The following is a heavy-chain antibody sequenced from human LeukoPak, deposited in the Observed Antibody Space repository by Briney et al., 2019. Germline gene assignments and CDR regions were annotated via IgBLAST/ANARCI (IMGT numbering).Heavy chain of an antibody. CDR2: INPNSGVT. V-gene: IGHV1-2*02. J-gene: IGHJ6*03. CDR1: GYTFSGFY. Sequence: ASVKVSCKASGYTFSGFYIHWVRQAPGQGLGWMGWINPNSGVTNYAQKLQGRVTITRDTSIDTAYMQLSRLRSDDTAVYYCAEDRYGDYEAPFHYYMDAWGRGTTVTVSS. CDR3: AEDRYGDYEAPFHYYMDA. D-gene: IGHD5-12*01.